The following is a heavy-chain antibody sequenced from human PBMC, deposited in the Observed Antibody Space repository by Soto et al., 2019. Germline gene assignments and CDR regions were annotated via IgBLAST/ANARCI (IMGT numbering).Heavy chain of an antibody. J-gene: IGHJ4*02. CDR1: GGSISSSSYY. Sequence: SETLSLTCTVSGGSISSSSYYWGWIRQPPGKGLEWIGSIYYSGSTYYNPSLKSRVTISVDTSKNQFSLKLSSVTAADTAVYYCARPSGSYLYYFDYWGQGALVTVSS. CDR3: ARPSGSYLYYFDY. CDR2: IYYSGST. V-gene: IGHV4-39*01. D-gene: IGHD1-26*01.